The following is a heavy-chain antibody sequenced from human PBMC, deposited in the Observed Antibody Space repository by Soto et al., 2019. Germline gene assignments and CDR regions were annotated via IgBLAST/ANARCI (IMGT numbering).Heavy chain of an antibody. J-gene: IGHJ5*02. CDR2: ISGSGGST. Sequence: EVQLLDSGGGLVQPGGSLRLSCAASGFTFSSYAMSWVRQAPGKGLEWGSGISGSGGSTYYADSVKGRFTISRDNPKNTLYRQMNSLRAEDTAVYYCAKEPHYGDYFNWFDPWGQGTLVTVSS. CDR1: GFTFSSYA. CDR3: AKEPHYGDYFNWFDP. V-gene: IGHV3-23*01. D-gene: IGHD4-17*01.